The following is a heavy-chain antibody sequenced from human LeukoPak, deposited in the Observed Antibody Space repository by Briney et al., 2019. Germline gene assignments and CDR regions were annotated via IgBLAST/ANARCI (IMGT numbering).Heavy chain of an antibody. D-gene: IGHD5-12*01. J-gene: IGHJ5*02. CDR1: GYSFTSYW. CDR2: IDPSDSYT. Sequence: GGSLRLSCKGSGYSFTSYWISWVRQMPGKGLEWMGRIDPSDSYTNYSPSFQGHVSISADKSISTAYLQWSSLKASDTAMYYCARHNSGWTFDPWGQGTLVTVSS. CDR3: ARHNSGWTFDP. V-gene: IGHV5-10-1*01.